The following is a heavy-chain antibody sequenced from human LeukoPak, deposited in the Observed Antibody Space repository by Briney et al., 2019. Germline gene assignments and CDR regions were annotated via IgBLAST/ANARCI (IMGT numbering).Heavy chain of an antibody. D-gene: IGHD2-8*02. CDR2: ISPSGDST. CDR1: GFTFSSHS. V-gene: IGHV3-23*01. Sequence: GGSLRLSCATSGFTFSSHSMSWVRQAPGEGLEWVSAISPSGDSTTYPDSVKGRFTISRDNSKNMLYLQMNSLTAEDTAIYYCARRLLSGGVTDFFDYWGRGSLVTVAS. CDR3: ARRLLSGGVTDFFDY. J-gene: IGHJ4*02.